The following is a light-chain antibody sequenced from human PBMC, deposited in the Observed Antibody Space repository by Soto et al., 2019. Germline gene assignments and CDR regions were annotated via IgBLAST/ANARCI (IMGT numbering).Light chain of an antibody. Sequence: QSALTQPASVSASPGQSITISCTGTSSDVGGYDFVSWYQQHPGKAPKLMIYDVSNRPSGVSDRFSGSKSGNTASLTISGLQAEDEADYYCSSYTGSTTLVVFGGGTKVTVL. CDR1: SSDVGGYDF. CDR3: SSYTGSTTLVV. J-gene: IGLJ2*01. CDR2: DVS. V-gene: IGLV2-14*01.